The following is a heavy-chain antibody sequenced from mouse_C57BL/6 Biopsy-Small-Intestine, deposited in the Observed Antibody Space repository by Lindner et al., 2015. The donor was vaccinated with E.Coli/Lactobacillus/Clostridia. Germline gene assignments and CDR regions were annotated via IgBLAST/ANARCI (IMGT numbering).Heavy chain of an antibody. CDR2: ISSGGSYT. J-gene: IGHJ2*01. CDR1: GFTFSSYG. D-gene: IGHD1-1*01. Sequence: VQLQESWGRLSEAWGSLKLSCAASGFTFSSYGMSWVRQTPDKRLEWVATISSGGSYTYYPDSVKGRFTISRDNAKNTLYLQMSSLKSEDTAMYYCARQDYYGSSYSYYFDYWGQGTTLTVSS. V-gene: IGHV5-6*01. CDR3: ARQDYYGSSYSYYFDY.